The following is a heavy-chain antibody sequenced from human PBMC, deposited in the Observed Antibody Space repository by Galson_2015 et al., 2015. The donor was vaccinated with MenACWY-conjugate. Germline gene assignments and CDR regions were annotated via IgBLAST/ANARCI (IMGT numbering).Heavy chain of an antibody. Sequence: SVKVSCKVSGSRLFDIVIHWVRQTPGKGFEWMGGVNPEDGKTISAREFQGRVTMTEDSSTGTHYMQLGSLRSEDTAVYYCATVRAEYRHRWTCYGVDGWGQGASVSVSS. V-gene: IGHV1-24*01. CDR1: GSRLFDIV. D-gene: IGHD2/OR15-2a*01. J-gene: IGHJ6*02. CDR3: ATVRAEYRHRWTCYGVDG. CDR2: VNPEDGKT.